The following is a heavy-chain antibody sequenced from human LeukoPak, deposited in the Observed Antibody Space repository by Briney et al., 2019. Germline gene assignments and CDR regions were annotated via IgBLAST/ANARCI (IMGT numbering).Heavy chain of an antibody. V-gene: IGHV1-18*01. CDR3: ATTTATSGSSLY. D-gene: IGHD6-19*01. Sequence: GASVKVPCKASPDTFTRYGITWVRQAPGQGLEWMGWIRAYNGDTNYAQKFQGRVTMTAERSTNTAYMELRGLTFDDTAVFYCATTTATSGSSLYWGQGTLVTVSS. CDR1: PDTFTRYG. J-gene: IGHJ4*02. CDR2: IRAYNGDT.